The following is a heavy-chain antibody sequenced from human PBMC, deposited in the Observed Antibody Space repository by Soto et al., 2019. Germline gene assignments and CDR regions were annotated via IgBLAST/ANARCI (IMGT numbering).Heavy chain of an antibody. J-gene: IGHJ6*02. CDR1: GYSFTRYW. D-gene: IGHD3-22*01. V-gene: IGHV5-51*01. CDR3: ARHLFLINYYDSSGYRYYYYGMDV. Sequence: SIELSLPGSGYSFTRYWIGWVRHMPGTGLEWMGIIYPGDSDTRYSPSFQGQVTISADKSISTAYLQWSSLKASDTAMYYCARHLFLINYYDSSGYRYYYYGMDVWGQGTTVT. CDR2: IYPGDSDT.